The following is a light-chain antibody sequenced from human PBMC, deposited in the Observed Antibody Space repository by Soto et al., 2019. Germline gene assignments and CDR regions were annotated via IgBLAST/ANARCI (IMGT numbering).Light chain of an antibody. CDR3: QLYGSTPPFT. J-gene: IGKJ3*01. Sequence: EIVLTQSPGTLSLSPGERATLSCRASQSVSSSYLAWYQQKPGQAPRLLIYGASSRATGIPDRFSGSGSGTDFTLTISSRAPEYFAVYYCQLYGSTPPFTFGPGTKVDLK. CDR1: QSVSSSY. V-gene: IGKV3-20*01. CDR2: GAS.